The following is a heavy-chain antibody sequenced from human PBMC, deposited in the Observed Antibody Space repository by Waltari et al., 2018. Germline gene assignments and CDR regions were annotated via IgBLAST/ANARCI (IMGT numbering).Heavy chain of an antibody. V-gene: IGHV3-30*19. J-gene: IGHJ6*04. CDR3: AKDAFGNTYLDH. CDR2: IFFGVGDS. D-gene: IGHD3-10*01. CDR1: GFSLGTYG. Sequence: QVQLVESGGGVVQPGMSLRLSCAASGFSLGTYGMHWVRQAPGKGLEWGALIFFGVGDSFYADSVRGRFTISRDNSKNTLYLDINSLRLDDTAIYYCAKDAFGNTYLDHWGKGTTVTVSS.